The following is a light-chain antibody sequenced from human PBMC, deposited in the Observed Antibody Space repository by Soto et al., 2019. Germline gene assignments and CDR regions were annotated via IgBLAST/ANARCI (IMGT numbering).Light chain of an antibody. CDR3: QQYSSSRT. Sequence: EIVMTQSPATLSVSPGERATLSCRASQSVSSHLAWYQQKPGQAPRLLIYGASNRATGIPDRFSGSGSETDFTLTITRLEPEDFAMYYCQQYSSSRTFGQGTKVDIK. J-gene: IGKJ1*01. CDR2: GAS. CDR1: QSVSSH. V-gene: IGKV3-20*01.